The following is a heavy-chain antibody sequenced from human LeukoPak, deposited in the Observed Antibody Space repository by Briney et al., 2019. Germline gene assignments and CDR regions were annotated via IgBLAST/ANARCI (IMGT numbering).Heavy chain of an antibody. CDR3: AKYRDYELDY. CDR1: GGSISSYY. CDR2: ISYSGSI. Sequence: PSETLSLTCTASGGSISSYYWSWIRQPPGKGLEWIGYISYSGSINYNPSLKSRVTISVDTSNNQFSLKLTSVTAADTAVYYCAKYRDYELDYWGQGTLVTVSS. D-gene: IGHD4-17*01. V-gene: IGHV4-59*01. J-gene: IGHJ4*02.